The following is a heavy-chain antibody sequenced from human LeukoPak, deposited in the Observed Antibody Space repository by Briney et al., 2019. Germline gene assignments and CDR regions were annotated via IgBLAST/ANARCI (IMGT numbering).Heavy chain of an antibody. CDR1: GFTFSTYT. Sequence: PGGSLRLSCAASGFTFSTYTMNWVRQAPGKGLEWVSSISSRSSYIYYADSVKGRFTISRDNSKNTLYLQMNSLRAEDTAVYYCVRGDYGDYTLFDYWGQGTLVTVSS. CDR3: VRGDYGDYTLFDY. J-gene: IGHJ4*02. V-gene: IGHV3-21*04. CDR2: ISSRSSYI. D-gene: IGHD4-17*01.